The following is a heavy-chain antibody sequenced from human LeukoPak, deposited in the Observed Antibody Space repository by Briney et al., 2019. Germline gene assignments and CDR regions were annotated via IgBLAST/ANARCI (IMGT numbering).Heavy chain of an antibody. V-gene: IGHV1-18*01. CDR3: ARAPRRGYDSSGYYLGY. CDR2: ISAYNGNT. CDR1: GYTFTNYG. D-gene: IGHD3-22*01. J-gene: IGHJ4*02. Sequence: ASVKVSCKASGYTFTNYGISWVRQAPGQGLEWMGWISAYNGNTNYAQRLQGRVTMTTDTSTSTAYMELRSLRSDDTAVYYCARAPRRGYDSSGYYLGYWGQGTLVTVSS.